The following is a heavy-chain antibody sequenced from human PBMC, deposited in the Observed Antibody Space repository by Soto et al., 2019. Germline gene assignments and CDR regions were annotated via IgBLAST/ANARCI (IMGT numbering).Heavy chain of an antibody. CDR3: ARNNIAACGYXDIWSGYPALYSFDY. D-gene: IGHD3-3*01. V-gene: IGHV1-8*01. CDR1: GCGKNSKD. J-gene: IGHJ4*02. Sequence: TSAELTWKDSGCGKNSKDSKSVGHETEQGLEWMGWMNPNSGNTGYAQKVQGRVTMTRNTSTSTAYMELRSLRSDDTAVYYCARNNIAACGYXDIWSGYPALYSFDYWGQETLVTVSS. CDR2: MNPNSGNT.